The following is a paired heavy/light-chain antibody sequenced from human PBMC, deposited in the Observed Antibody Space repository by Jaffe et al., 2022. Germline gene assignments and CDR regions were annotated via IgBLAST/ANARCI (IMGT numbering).Heavy chain of an antibody. D-gene: IGHD1-26*01. J-gene: IGHJ4*02. CDR2: IHPNGGKT. CDR3: AREVDSTDY. V-gene: IGHV1-46*01. Sequence: QVQLVQSETDVQKPGASVKISCKASGYTFTTYYIHWVRQAPGQGLEWMGIIHPNGGKTMYAEKFRGRLTMTRDTSTSTVYMELSGLMSEDTAVYYCAREVDSTDYWGQGTLVTVSS. CDR1: GYTFTTYY.
Light chain of an antibody. CDR1: SNNIGNRG. J-gene: IGLJ3*02. V-gene: IGLV10-54*01. CDR2: RNN. CDR3: SAWDITLNAWV. Sequence: QAGLTQPPSVSKDLRQTATLTCTGNSNNIGNRGAAWLQQHQGRPPRLLSYRNNNRASEISERFTASRSGNTASLTITGLQPDDEADYYCSAWDITLNAWVFGGGTKLTVL.